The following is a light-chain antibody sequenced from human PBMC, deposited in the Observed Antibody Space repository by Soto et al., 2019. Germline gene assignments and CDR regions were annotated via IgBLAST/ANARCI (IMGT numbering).Light chain of an antibody. CDR1: SSDVGGYNY. Sequence: QSALTQPRSVSGSPGQSVTISCTGTSSDVGGYNYVSWYQQYPGKAPKLMIYDVSKRPSGVPDRFSGSKSGNTASLTISGLQAEDEADYYCCSYAGSYTFVLFGGGTKVTVL. CDR3: CSYAGSYTFVL. J-gene: IGLJ3*02. CDR2: DVS. V-gene: IGLV2-11*01.